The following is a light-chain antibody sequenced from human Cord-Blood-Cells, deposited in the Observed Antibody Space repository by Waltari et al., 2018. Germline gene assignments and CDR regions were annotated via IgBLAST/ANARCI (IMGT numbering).Light chain of an antibody. CDR2: WAS. CDR1: QSVLYSSHNKTY. Sequence: DIVMTQSPDSLAVSLGERATINCKSSQSVLYSSHNKTYLAWYQQRPGQPPNLLISWASTRESGVPDRFSGSGSGTDFTLTISSLQAEDVAVYYCQQYYSTPYTFGQGTKLEIK. J-gene: IGKJ2*01. CDR3: QQYYSTPYT. V-gene: IGKV4-1*01.